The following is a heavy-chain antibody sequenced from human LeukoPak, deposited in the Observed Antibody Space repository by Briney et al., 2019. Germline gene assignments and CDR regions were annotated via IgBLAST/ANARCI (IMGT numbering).Heavy chain of an antibody. J-gene: IGHJ3*02. CDR1: GGSLSGYY. D-gene: IGHD6-19*01. Sequence: SETLSLTCAVYGGSLSGYYWSWIRQPPGKGLEWMGEINHSGSTNYNPSLKSRVTISVDTSKNQFSLKLSSVTAADTAVYYCARGRHSSGWYRSAFDIWGQGTMVTVSS. CDR3: ARGRHSSGWYRSAFDI. V-gene: IGHV4-34*01. CDR2: INHSGST.